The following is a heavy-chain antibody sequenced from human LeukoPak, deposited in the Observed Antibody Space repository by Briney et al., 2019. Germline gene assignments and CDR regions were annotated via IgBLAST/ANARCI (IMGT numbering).Heavy chain of an antibody. D-gene: IGHD4-23*01. CDR1: GFTFSSYS. CDR3: ARDPIYGGTVPYYFDY. V-gene: IGHV3-21*01. J-gene: IGHJ4*02. Sequence: PGGSLRLSCAASGFTFSSYSMNWVRQAPGKGLEWVSSISSSSSYMYYADSVKGRFTISRDNAKNSLYLQMNSLRAEDTAVYYCARDPIYGGTVPYYFDYWGQGTLVTVSS. CDR2: ISSSSSYM.